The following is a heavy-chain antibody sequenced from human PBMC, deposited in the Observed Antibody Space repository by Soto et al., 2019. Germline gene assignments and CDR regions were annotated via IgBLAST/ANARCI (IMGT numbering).Heavy chain of an antibody. CDR2: INHTGGT. V-gene: IGHV4-34*01. Sequence: TLSLTCAVYGGSVNGYYWNWIRQPPVKGLGWIGEINHTGGTHYSPSLKSRVTMSVDTSKNQFSLRLSSVTAADTAIYYCATRITVFGLLILTFDPWGQGTQVTVSS. CDR1: GGSVNGYY. J-gene: IGHJ5*02. CDR3: ATRITVFGLLILTFDP. D-gene: IGHD3-3*01.